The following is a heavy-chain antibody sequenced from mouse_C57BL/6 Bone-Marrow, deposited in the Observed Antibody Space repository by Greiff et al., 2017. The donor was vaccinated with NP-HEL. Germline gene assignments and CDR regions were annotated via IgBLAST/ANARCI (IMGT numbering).Heavy chain of an antibody. J-gene: IGHJ2*01. CDR1: GYTFTSYW. V-gene: IGHV1-72*01. CDR2: IDPNSGGT. CDR3: ARRGVTTVVATPYFDY. Sequence: VQLQQPGAELVKPGASVKLSCKASGYTFTSYWMHWVKQRPGRGLEWIGRIDPNSGGTKYNEKFKSKATLTVDKPSSTAYMQLSSLTSEDSAVYYCARRGVTTVVATPYFDYWGQGTTLTVSS. D-gene: IGHD1-1*01.